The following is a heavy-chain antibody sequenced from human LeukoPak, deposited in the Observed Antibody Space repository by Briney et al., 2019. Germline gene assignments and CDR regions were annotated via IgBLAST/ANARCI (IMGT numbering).Heavy chain of an antibody. CDR3: ARHYFYAHYYYYMDV. CDR1: GGSLSGYY. Sequence: PSETLSLTCAVYGGSLSGYYWIWIRQPPGKGLEWIGEINHSGSTNYNPSLKSRVTISVDTSKNQFSLKLSSVTAADTAVYYCARHYFYAHYYYYMDVWGKGTTVTISS. V-gene: IGHV4-34*01. D-gene: IGHD3-16*01. CDR2: INHSGST. J-gene: IGHJ6*03.